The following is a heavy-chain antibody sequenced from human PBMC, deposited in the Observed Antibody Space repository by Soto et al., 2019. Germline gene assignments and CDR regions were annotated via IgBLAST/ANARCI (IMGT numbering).Heavy chain of an antibody. J-gene: IGHJ4*02. D-gene: IGHD6-19*01. Sequence: PGGSLRLSFAASGFTFSSYGMHWVRQAPGKGLEWVAVISYDGSNKYYADSVKGRFTISRDNSKNTLYLQMNSLRAEDTAVYYCAKDGEAVAANRGLDYWGQGTLVTVSS. V-gene: IGHV3-30*18. CDR1: GFTFSSYG. CDR3: AKDGEAVAANRGLDY. CDR2: ISYDGSNK.